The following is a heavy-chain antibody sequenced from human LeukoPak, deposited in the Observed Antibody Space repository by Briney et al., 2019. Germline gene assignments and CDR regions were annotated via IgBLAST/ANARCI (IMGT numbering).Heavy chain of an antibody. V-gene: IGHV3-74*01. CDR1: GFTLSRYW. CDR3: ARGSNYDSSGPDY. Sequence: TGGSLRLSCAASGFTLSRYWMHWVRQAPGKGLVWVSRINSDGSSTNYADSVRGRFTISRDNAENTLYLQMNSLRAEDTAVYYCARGSNYDSSGPDYWGQGTLVTVSS. D-gene: IGHD3-22*01. J-gene: IGHJ4*02. CDR2: INSDGSST.